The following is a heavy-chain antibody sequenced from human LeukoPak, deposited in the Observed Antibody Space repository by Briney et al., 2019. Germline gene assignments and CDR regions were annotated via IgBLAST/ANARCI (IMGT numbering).Heavy chain of an antibody. V-gene: IGHV3-7*01. Sequence: GGSLRLSCAAAGFTFSSYWMSWVRQAPGKGLEWVANIKQDGSEKYYVDSVKGRFTISRDNAKNSLYLQMNSLRAEDTAVYYRARDLRLSDAFDIWGQGTMVTVSS. CDR3: ARDLRLSDAFDI. CDR2: IKQDGSEK. CDR1: GFTFSSYW. D-gene: IGHD2-2*01. J-gene: IGHJ3*02.